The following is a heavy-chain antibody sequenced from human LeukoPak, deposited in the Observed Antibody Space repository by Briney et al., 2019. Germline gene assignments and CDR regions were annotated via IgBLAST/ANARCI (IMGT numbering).Heavy chain of an antibody. CDR2: IYSGGST. V-gene: IGHV3-53*05. CDR1: GFTVSSNY. D-gene: IGHD1-26*01. Sequence: GGSLRLSCAASGFTVSSNYMSWVRQAPGKGLEWVSVIYSGGSTYYADSVKGRFTISRDNSKNTLYLQMNSLRAEDTAVYYCAKSLHSGSYHFDYWGQGTLVTVSS. CDR3: AKSLHSGSYHFDY. J-gene: IGHJ4*02.